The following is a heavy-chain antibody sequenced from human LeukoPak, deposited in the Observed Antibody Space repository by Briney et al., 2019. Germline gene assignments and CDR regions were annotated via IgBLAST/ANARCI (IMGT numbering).Heavy chain of an antibody. Sequence: SETLSLTCTVSGYSISSYYWSWLRQPAGKGLEWIGRIFTSGSTNCNPSLKSRVTMPVDTSKNQFSLKLSSVTASDTAVYYCASGALPAAMEWWFDPWGQGTLVTVSS. J-gene: IGHJ5*02. CDR2: IFTSGST. CDR3: ASGALPAAMEWWFDP. D-gene: IGHD2-2*01. V-gene: IGHV4-4*07. CDR1: GYSISSYY.